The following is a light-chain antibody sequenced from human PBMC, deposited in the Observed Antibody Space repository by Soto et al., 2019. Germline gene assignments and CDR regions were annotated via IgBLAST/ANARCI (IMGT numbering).Light chain of an antibody. CDR2: LGS. Sequence: DIVMTQSSLSLPVTPGEPASISCRSSQSLLHSNGYNYLDWYLQKPGQSPQLLIYLGSNRASGVLDRFSGSGSGTDFTLKISRVEAEDVGVYYCMQALQTPLTFGQGTKLEIK. CDR3: MQALQTPLT. J-gene: IGKJ2*01. CDR1: QSLLHSNGYNY. V-gene: IGKV2-28*01.